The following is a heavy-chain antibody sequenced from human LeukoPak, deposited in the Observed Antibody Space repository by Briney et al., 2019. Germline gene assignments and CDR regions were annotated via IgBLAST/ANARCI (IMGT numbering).Heavy chain of an antibody. CDR2: VKSEGEGATT. V-gene: IGHV3-15*01. CDR3: IAHFPYFYGFDV. CDR1: GFTIGTAW. Sequence: GGSLRLSCVSSGFTIGTAWMSWVRQAPGKGLEWLGHVKSEGEGATTDYAAPAKGRFAISRDDSKNMIYLQMSSLKIDDTAIYYCIAHFPYFYGFDVWGKGTTVTVSS. D-gene: IGHD3-3*02. J-gene: IGHJ6*04.